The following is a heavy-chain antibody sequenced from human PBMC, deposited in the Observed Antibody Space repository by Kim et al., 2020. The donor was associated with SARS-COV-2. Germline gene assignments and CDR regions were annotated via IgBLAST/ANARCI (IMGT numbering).Heavy chain of an antibody. CDR2: INHSGST. CDR3: ARELAAARMVGYYGMDV. V-gene: IGHV4-34*01. Sequence: SETLSLTCAVYGGSFSGYYWSWIRQPPGKGLEWIGEINHSGSTNYNPSLKSRVTISVDTSKNQFSLKLSSVTAADTAVYYCARELAAARMVGYYGMDVWGQGTTVTVSS. D-gene: IGHD6-13*01. J-gene: IGHJ6*02. CDR1: GGSFSGYY.